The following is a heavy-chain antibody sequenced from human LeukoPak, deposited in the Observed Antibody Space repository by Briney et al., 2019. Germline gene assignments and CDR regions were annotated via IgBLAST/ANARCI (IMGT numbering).Heavy chain of an antibody. CDR1: RYTFTSYA. V-gene: IGHV1-3*01. CDR3: AREWSRGYDILSFPFDP. CDR2: VNAGNDNT. D-gene: IGHD3-9*01. J-gene: IGHJ5*02. Sequence: GASVKVSCKASRYTFTSYAMHWVRQAPGQRLEWMGWVNAGNDNTKYSQKFQGRVTITRDTSASTAYMELSSLRSEDTAVYYCAREWSRGYDILSFPFDPWGQGTLVTVSS.